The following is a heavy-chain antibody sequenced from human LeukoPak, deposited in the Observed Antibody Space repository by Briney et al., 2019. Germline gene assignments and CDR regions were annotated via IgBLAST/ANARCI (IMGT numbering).Heavy chain of an antibody. V-gene: IGHV4-31*03. J-gene: IGHJ3*02. CDR2: IYYSGST. Sequence: PSETLSLTCTVSGGSISSGGYYWSWIRQHPGKGLEWIGYIYYSGSTYYNPSLKSRVTISVDTSKNQFSLKLSSVTAADTAVYYCARDLYYDSSGYYRRFDAFDIWGQGTMVTVSS. CDR1: GGSISSGGYY. CDR3: ARDLYYDSSGYYRRFDAFDI. D-gene: IGHD3-22*01.